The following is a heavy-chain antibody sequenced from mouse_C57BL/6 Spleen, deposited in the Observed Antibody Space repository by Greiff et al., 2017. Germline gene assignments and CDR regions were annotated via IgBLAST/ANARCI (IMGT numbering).Heavy chain of an antibody. CDR3: ARDGTGGYFDV. D-gene: IGHD4-1*01. Sequence: EVQLQQSGPVLVKPGASVKMSCKASGYTFTDFYMNWVKQSHGKSLEWIGVINPYNGGTSYNQKFKGKATLTVDKSSSTAYMEFNSLTSEDSAVYYCARDGTGGYFDVWGTGTTVTVSS. CDR1: GYTFTDFY. CDR2: INPYNGGT. V-gene: IGHV1-19*01. J-gene: IGHJ1*03.